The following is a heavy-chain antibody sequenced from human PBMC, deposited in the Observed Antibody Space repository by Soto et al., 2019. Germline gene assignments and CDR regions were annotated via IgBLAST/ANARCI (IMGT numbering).Heavy chain of an antibody. V-gene: IGHV2-5*02. J-gene: IGHJ3*02. CDR2: IYWDDDK. Sequence: SGPTLVNPTQTLTLTCTFSGFALSTSGEGVGWIRQPPGKALEWLALIYWDDDKRSSPSLKKRLTITKDTSKKQVVLTLTNMDPVDTATYYCAHRRMGAWAFDIWGQGTKVTVSS. CDR1: GFALSTSGEG. CDR3: AHRRMGAWAFDI. D-gene: IGHD1-26*01.